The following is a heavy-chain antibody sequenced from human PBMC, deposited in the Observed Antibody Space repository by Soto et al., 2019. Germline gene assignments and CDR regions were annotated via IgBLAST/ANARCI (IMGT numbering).Heavy chain of an antibody. V-gene: IGHV1-69*13. J-gene: IGHJ4*02. CDR3: ATGVIWIGYFTVDS. D-gene: IGHD3-3*01. CDR1: GGSFGKSA. CDR2: FIPVYRTL. Sequence: SVKVSCKASGGSFGKSAINWVRQTPGQGLEWLGGFIPVYRTLKYAQKFQGRVTITADESTGTAYMTLSSLASDDTAVYYCATGVIWIGYFTVDSWGQGTRVTVSS.